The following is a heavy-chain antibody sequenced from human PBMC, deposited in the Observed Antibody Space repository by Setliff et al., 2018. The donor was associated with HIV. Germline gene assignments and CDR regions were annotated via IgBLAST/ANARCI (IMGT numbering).Heavy chain of an antibody. CDR2: IIPIFGTA. V-gene: IGHV1-69*05. D-gene: IGHD3-22*01. J-gene: IGHJ3*02. Sequence: SVKVSCKASGYTFTSYGISWVRQAPGQGLEWMGGIIPIFGTANYAQKFQERVTITRDMSTSTAYMELSSLRSEDTAVYYCAANYYDSSGFEVDAFDIWGQGTMVTVSS. CDR3: AANYYDSSGFEVDAFDI. CDR1: GYTFTSYG.